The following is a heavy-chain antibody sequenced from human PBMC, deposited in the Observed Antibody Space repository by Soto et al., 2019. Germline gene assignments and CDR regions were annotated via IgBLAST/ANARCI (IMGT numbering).Heavy chain of an antibody. V-gene: IGHV1-69*13. CDR1: GGTFSSYA. D-gene: IGHD6-19*01. Sequence: SVKVSCKASGGTFSSYAISWVRQAPGQGLEWMGGIIPIFGTTNYAQKFRGRVTITADESTSTAYMEVSSLRSEDTAVYYCARASGRGWYNWFDPWGQGTLVTVSS. J-gene: IGHJ5*02. CDR2: IIPIFGTT. CDR3: ARASGRGWYNWFDP.